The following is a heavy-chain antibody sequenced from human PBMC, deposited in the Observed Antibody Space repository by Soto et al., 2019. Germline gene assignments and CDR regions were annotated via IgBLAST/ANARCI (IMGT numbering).Heavy chain of an antibody. CDR3: ARPGYSNYGPGVDV. Sequence: EVQLVESWGGLVQPGGSLRLSCAASGFSFSVYWMHWVRQAPGKGLVWVSRIDSDGSTTSYADSVKGRFTISRDNAKSTLYLQMNSLRAEDTAVYYCARPGYSNYGPGVDVWGQGTTITVSS. J-gene: IGHJ6*02. V-gene: IGHV3-74*01. D-gene: IGHD4-4*01. CDR2: IDSDGSTT. CDR1: GFSFSVYW.